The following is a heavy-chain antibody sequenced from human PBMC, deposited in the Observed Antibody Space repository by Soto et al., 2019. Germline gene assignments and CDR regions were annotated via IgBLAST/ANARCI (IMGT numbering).Heavy chain of an antibody. V-gene: IGHV3-23*01. D-gene: IGHD3-9*01. Sequence: EMQLLESGGDLVQPGCSLRLSCAASGGTLSSYAMTWVRQAPGKGLEYISAISGSGGTTYYADSMKGRFTISRDNSKNTLYLQMNSLRSEDTAVYCCAKDRDDIGMVDAFEIWGQGTMVTGSS. CDR2: ISGSGGTT. CDR1: GGTLSSYA. CDR3: AKDRDDIGMVDAFEI. J-gene: IGHJ3*02.